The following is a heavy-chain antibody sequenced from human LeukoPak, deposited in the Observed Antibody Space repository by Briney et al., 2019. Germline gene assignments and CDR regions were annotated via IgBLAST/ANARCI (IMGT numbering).Heavy chain of an antibody. Sequence: GGSLRPSCAASGFTFSSYGMHWVRQAPGKGLEWVAVIWYDGSNKYYADSVKGRFTISRDNSKNTLYLQMNSLRAEDTAVYYCARDARVRGVPDYWGQGTLVTVSS. CDR3: ARDARVRGVPDY. CDR2: IWYDGSNK. D-gene: IGHD3-10*01. CDR1: GFTFSSYG. J-gene: IGHJ4*02. V-gene: IGHV3-33*01.